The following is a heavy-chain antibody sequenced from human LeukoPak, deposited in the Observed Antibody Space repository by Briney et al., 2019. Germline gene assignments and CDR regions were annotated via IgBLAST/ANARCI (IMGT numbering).Heavy chain of an antibody. D-gene: IGHD2-2*01. CDR1: GYTFTAYY. Sequence: ASLKVSCKASGYTFTAYYIHWVRRAPGQGLEWMGWINPNSGGTESAQKFQGRVTMTGDTSISTAYMELSRLRSDDTAVYYCTRDHCTSINCYEYNYYGMDVWGQGTTVTVSS. CDR2: INPNSGGT. V-gene: IGHV1-2*02. CDR3: TRDHCTSINCYEYNYYGMDV. J-gene: IGHJ6*02.